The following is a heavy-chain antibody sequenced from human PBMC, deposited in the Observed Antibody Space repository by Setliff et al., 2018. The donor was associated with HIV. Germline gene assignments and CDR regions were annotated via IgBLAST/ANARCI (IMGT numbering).Heavy chain of an antibody. CDR3: AISIVGVTSEMY. V-gene: IGHV4-59*10. J-gene: IGHJ4*02. CDR2: IYTSGST. D-gene: IGHD2-21*02. Sequence: SETLSLTCAVYGGSFSDYYWSWIRQPAGKGLEWIGHIYTSGSTNYNPSLKSRVTVSVDTSKTQYSLKMISVTAADTAMYYCAISIVGVTSEMYWAQGTLVTVSS. CDR1: GGSFSDYY.